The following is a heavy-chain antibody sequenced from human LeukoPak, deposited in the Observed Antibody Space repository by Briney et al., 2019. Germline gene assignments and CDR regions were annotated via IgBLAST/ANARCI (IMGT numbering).Heavy chain of an antibody. V-gene: IGHV1-8*01. CDR2: MNPNSGNT. J-gene: IGHJ4*02. D-gene: IGHD3-3*01. CDR1: GYTFTSYD. CDR3: ARDAKNYDFWSGYYRDFDY. Sequence: ASVKVSCKASGYTFTSYDINWVRQATGQGLEWMGWMNPNSGNTGYAQKFQGRVTMTTDTSTSTAYMELRSLRSDDTAVYYCARDAKNYDFWSGYYRDFDYWGQGTLVTVSS.